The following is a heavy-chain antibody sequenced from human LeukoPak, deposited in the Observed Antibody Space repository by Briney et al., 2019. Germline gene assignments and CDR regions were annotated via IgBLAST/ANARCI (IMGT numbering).Heavy chain of an antibody. CDR2: IRYDGTNK. CDR3: AKYYYESSGASPFDY. V-gene: IGHV3-30*02. CDR1: GFTFSNYG. D-gene: IGHD3-22*01. J-gene: IGHJ4*02. Sequence: PGGSLRLSCAASGFTFSNYGMHRVRQAPGKGLEWVAFIRYDGTNKYYADSVRGRFTISRDNSKNTLYLQMNSLRVEDTAVYYCAKYYYESSGASPFDYWGQGTLVTVSS.